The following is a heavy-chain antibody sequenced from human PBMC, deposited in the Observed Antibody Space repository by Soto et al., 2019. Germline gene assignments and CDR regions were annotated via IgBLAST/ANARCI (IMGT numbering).Heavy chain of an antibody. V-gene: IGHV1-3*01. J-gene: IGHJ4*02. CDR1: GYSFTSYP. Sequence: QVQLEQSGAEVKKPGASVKVSCKASGYSFTSYPMHWVRQAPGQRLEWMGWINAGNGNTKYSQKFQGRVTITRDTPASTAYMELSSLRSEDTAVYYCASWMTLLRGVCWGQGTLVTVSS. CDR2: INAGNGNT. CDR3: ASWMTLLRGVC. D-gene: IGHD3-10*01.